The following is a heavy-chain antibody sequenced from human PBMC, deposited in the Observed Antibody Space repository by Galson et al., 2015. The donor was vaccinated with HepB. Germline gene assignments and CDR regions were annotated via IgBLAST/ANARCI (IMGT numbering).Heavy chain of an antibody. D-gene: IGHD2-15*01. V-gene: IGHV3-23*01. CDR3: AKGGRAGRPYYFNR. CDR1: GFAFSNYA. J-gene: IGHJ4*02. Sequence: SLRLSCAASGFAFSNYAMSWVRQAPGKGLEWVSAIDNSGRYTYHADSVKGRFTISKDNSKNTLYMQMNSLRDEDTAVYYCAKGGRAGRPYYFNRWGQGALVTVSS. CDR2: IDNSGRYT.